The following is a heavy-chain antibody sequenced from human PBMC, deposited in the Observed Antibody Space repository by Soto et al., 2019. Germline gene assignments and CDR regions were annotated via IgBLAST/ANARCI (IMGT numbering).Heavy chain of an antibody. Sequence: QVQLVQSGAEVKKPGSSVKVSCKASGGTFSSYAISWVRQAPGQGLEWMGGIIPIFGTANYVQKFQGRVTITADEPTRPPYMQLSNVRSEDQAVYYCARGAHILGGYDYDRSWYEDNWVGPWGPGTLVTVSS. CDR1: GGTFSSYA. CDR3: ARGAHILGGYDYDRSWYEDNWVGP. D-gene: IGHD3-22*01. J-gene: IGHJ5*02. CDR2: IIPIFGTA. V-gene: IGHV1-69*12.